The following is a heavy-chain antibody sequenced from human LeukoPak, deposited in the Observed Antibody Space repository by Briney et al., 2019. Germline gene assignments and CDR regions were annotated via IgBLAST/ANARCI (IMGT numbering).Heavy chain of an antibody. Sequence: ASVKVSCKASGYTFTAYYMHWVRQAPGQGLEWMGWINPNSGGTNYAQKFQGRVTMTRDTSISTAYMELSSLKSDDTAVYYCAPALAGDYFDYWGQGTLVTVSS. CDR3: APALAGDYFDY. J-gene: IGHJ4*02. CDR2: INPNSGGT. D-gene: IGHD6-19*01. V-gene: IGHV1-2*02. CDR1: GYTFTAYY.